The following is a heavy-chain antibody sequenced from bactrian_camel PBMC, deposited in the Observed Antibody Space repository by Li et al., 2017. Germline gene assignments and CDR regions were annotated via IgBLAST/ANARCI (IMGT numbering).Heavy chain of an antibody. D-gene: IGHD6*01. Sequence: HVQLVESGGGSVQVGGSLNVSCTASGFTFQNSDMDWYRQAPEKEREEREAVAVIDTRDRISYADSVKGRLTISEDSARNTVYLQMNNLQPEDTAMYYCAEGRGSRGEHCYSLNYWGQGTQFTVS. CDR2: IDTRDRI. CDR3: AEGRGSRGEHCYSLNY. CDR1: GFTFQNSD. J-gene: IGHJ4*01. V-gene: IGHV3S63*01.